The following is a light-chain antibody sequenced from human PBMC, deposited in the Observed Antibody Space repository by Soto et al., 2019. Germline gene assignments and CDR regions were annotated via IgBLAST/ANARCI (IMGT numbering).Light chain of an antibody. J-gene: IGLJ2*01. CDR1: NIGSKS. V-gene: IGLV3-21*04. CDR2: YDS. Sequence: SYELTQPPSVSVAPGKTATITCGGNNIGSKSVHWYQQKPGQAPVLVIYYDSDRPSGIPERFSGSNSGNTATLTISRVEAGDEADYYSQVWDGSSDRVFGGGTKLTVL. CDR3: QVWDGSSDRV.